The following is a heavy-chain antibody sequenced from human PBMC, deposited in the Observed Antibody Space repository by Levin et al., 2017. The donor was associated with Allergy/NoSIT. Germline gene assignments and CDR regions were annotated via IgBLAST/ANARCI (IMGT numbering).Heavy chain of an antibody. Sequence: GESLKISCAASGFTFSTYWMSWVRQAPGKGLEWVANIKEDGSEKYNVDSVKGRFTISRDNAKNSLYLQMNSLRAEDTAVYYCARGSGWYGQDYWGQGTLVTVSS. D-gene: IGHD6-19*01. CDR3: ARGSGWYGQDY. J-gene: IGHJ4*02. CDR1: GFTFSTYW. CDR2: IKEDGSEK. V-gene: IGHV3-7*02.